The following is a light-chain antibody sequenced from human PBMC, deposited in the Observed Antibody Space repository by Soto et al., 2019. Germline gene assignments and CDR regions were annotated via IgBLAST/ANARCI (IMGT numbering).Light chain of an antibody. CDR2: DAS. CDR1: QGISSA. J-gene: IGKJ3*01. CDR3: QQFNSYLT. Sequence: AIHFTQSPSSLSASVGDRVTITCRASQGISSALAWYQQKPGKAPKLLIYDASSLESGVPSRFSGSGSGTDFTLTTSSLQPEDFATYYCQQFNSYLTFGPGTKVDIK. V-gene: IGKV1-13*02.